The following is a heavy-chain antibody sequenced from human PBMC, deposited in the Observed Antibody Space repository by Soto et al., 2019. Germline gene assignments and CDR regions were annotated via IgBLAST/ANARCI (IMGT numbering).Heavy chain of an antibody. Sequence: SETLSLTCTVSGGSISSGGYYWSWIRQHPGKGLEWIGYIYYSGSTYYNPSLKSRVTISVDTSKNQFSLKLSSVTAADTAVYYCAREKSKDYGDSQRRNWFDPWGQGTLVTVSS. CDR3: AREKSKDYGDSQRRNWFDP. V-gene: IGHV4-31*03. J-gene: IGHJ5*02. CDR1: GGSISSGGYY. CDR2: IYYSGST. D-gene: IGHD4-17*01.